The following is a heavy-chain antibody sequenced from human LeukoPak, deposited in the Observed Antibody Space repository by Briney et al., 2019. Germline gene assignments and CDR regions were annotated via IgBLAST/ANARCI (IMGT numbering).Heavy chain of an antibody. V-gene: IGHV3-66*01. CDR3: ARVDYGDYGFDY. D-gene: IGHD4-17*01. CDR2: IYSGGST. Sequence: GSLRLSCAASGFTVSSNYMSWVRQAPGKGLEWVSVIYSGGSTYYADSVKGRFTISRDNSKNTLYLQMNGLRAEDTAVYYCARVDYGDYGFDYWGQGTLVTVSS. CDR1: GFTVSSNY. J-gene: IGHJ4*02.